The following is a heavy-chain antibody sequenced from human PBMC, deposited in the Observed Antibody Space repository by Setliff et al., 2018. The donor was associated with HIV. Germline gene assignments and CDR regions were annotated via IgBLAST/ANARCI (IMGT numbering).Heavy chain of an antibody. J-gene: IGHJ6*02. D-gene: IGHD1-20*01. CDR1: GFNVNNKY. Sequence: GGSLRLSCAASGFNVNNKYMSWVRQAPGKGLEWVSIIYSDDYTKYADSLKGRFTISRDNSKNTLYLQMNSLRAEDTAVYYCARDPGRYNGMDVWGQGTTVTVSS. V-gene: IGHV3-66*01. CDR3: ARDPGRYNGMDV. CDR2: IYSDDYT.